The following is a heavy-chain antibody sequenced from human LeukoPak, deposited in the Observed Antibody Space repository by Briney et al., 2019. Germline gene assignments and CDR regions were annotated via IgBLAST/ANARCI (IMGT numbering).Heavy chain of an antibody. CDR3: ARSGMCSSTSCYGVGDV. CDR2: IIPILGIA. V-gene: IGHV1-69*04. CDR1: GGTFSSYA. J-gene: IGHJ6*02. Sequence: SVKVSCEASGGTFSSYAISWVRQAPGQGLEWMGRIIPILGIANYAQKFQGRVTITADKSTSTAYMELSSLRSEDTAVYYCARSGMCSSTSCYGVGDVWGQGTTVTVSS. D-gene: IGHD2-2*01.